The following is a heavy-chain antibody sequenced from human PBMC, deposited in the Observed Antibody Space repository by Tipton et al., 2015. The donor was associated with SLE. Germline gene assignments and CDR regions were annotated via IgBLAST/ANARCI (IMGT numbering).Heavy chain of an antibody. CDR1: GGSISSYY. CDR3: ARELEYYYGSGSYSYWHFDL. Sequence: TLSLTCTVSGGSISSYYWSWIRQPPGKGLEWIGYIYYSGSTNYNPSLKSRVTISVDTSKNQFSLKLNSVTAADTAVYYCARELEYYYGSGSYSYWHFDLWGRGTLVTVSS. D-gene: IGHD3-10*01. J-gene: IGHJ2*01. V-gene: IGHV4-59*01. CDR2: IYYSGST.